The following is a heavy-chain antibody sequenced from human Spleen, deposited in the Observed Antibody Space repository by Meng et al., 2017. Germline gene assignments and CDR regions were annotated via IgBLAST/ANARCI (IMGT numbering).Heavy chain of an antibody. Sequence: SLKISCAASGLTFADNYMTWIRQAPGKGLEWLSYIIDSGRITYYADSVKGRFTISRDNAGSSLYLQMNSLRVEDTAVYYCARDSRGRGYGAFDIWGQGTMVTVSS. CDR3: ARDSRGRGYGAFDI. V-gene: IGHV3-11*04. J-gene: IGHJ3*02. CDR2: IIDSGRIT. D-gene: IGHD5-18*01. CDR1: GLTFADNY.